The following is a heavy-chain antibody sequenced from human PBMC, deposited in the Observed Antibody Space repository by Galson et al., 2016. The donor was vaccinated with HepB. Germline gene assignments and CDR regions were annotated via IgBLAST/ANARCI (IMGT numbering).Heavy chain of an antibody. CDR2: LYYSGST. D-gene: IGHD6-13*01. V-gene: IGHV4-61*01. CDR3: ARGDYSSWYLYGMDV. Sequence: EPLHPTCTVAGGFVSSGRYYWSWIRHSPGKGLERIAFLYYSGSTNNNPSLKSRVTIPVDTSKNQFSLILSSVTAADTAVYYCARGDYSSWYLYGMDVWGQGTTVTVSS. CDR1: GGFVSSGRYY. J-gene: IGHJ6*02.